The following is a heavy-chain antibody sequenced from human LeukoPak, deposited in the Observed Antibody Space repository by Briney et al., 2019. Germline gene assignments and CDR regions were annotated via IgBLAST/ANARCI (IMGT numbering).Heavy chain of an antibody. V-gene: IGHV4-39*07. CDR1: GGSISSSSYY. D-gene: IGHD1-26*01. J-gene: IGHJ5*02. Sequence: PSETLSLTCTVSGGSISSSSYYWGWIRQPPGKGLEWIGSIYYSGSTYYNPSLKSRVTISVDKSKNQFSLKLSSVTAADTAVYYCARVGAAATRSFDPWGQGTLVTVSS. CDR3: ARVGAAATRSFDP. CDR2: IYYSGST.